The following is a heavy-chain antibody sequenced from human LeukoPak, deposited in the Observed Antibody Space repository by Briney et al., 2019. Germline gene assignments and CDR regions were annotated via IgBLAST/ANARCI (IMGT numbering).Heavy chain of an antibody. CDR1: GYSISSGYY. D-gene: IGHD3-22*01. Sequence: ETLSLTCTVSGYSISSGYYWGWIRQPPGKGLEWVSAISGSGGSTYYADSVKGRFTISRDNSKNTLYLQMNSLRAEDTAVYYCAKAGPSLYYYDSSGYYDYWGQGALVTVSS. J-gene: IGHJ4*02. CDR2: ISGSGGST. V-gene: IGHV3-23*01. CDR3: AKAGPSLYYYDSSGYYDY.